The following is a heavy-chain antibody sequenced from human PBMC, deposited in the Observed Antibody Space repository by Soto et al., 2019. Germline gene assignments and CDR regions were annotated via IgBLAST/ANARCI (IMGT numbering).Heavy chain of an antibody. D-gene: IGHD2-8*01. V-gene: IGHV4-30-4*01. CDR1: GGSISSGDYY. J-gene: IGHJ4*02. Sequence: QVQLQESGPGLVKPSQTLSLTCTVSGGSISSGDYYWSWIRQPPGQGLEWIGYILYSGTTNYNPSLESRLTISVDTSKNQSSLKLTSVTAADTAVYYCARNGAVDYWGRGTLVTVSS. CDR3: ARNGAVDY. CDR2: ILYSGTT.